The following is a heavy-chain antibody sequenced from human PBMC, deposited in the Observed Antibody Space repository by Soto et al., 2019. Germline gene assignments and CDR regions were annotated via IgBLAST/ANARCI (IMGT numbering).Heavy chain of an antibody. J-gene: IGHJ1*01. D-gene: IGHD2-21*01. CDR1: GFTFSRCG. Sequence: EVQLLDSGGGLVQPGGSLRLSCAASGFTFSRCGMNWVRQAPGKGLEWVSSIDTSGTATTYTDSVRGRFSTSRDNSKNTLHLQMDSLRAGDRAIYYCAKGGGPSSREGFVAGAQGPLVVVPS. CDR3: AKGGGPSSREGFVA. CDR2: IDTSGTAT. V-gene: IGHV3-23*05.